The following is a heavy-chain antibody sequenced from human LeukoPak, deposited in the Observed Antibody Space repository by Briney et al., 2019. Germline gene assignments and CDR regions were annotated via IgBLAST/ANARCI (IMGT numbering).Heavy chain of an antibody. CDR1: GYRFTDYY. CDR2: INPNNGGT. J-gene: IGHJ4*02. Sequence: GASVKVSCKASGYRFTDYYVHWVRQAPGQGLEWMGWINPNNGGTNYAQKFYGRVTLTRVTSITTAYMELNSLTSDDTAAYYCARELGFCSSTSCPLYHFWGQGTLVTV. D-gene: IGHD2-2*01. CDR3: ARELGFCSSTSCPLYHF. V-gene: IGHV1-2*02.